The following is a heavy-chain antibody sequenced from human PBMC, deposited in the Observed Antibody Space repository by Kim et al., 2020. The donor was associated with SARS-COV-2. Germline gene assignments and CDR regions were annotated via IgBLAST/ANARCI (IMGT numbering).Heavy chain of an antibody. V-gene: IGHV3-30*01. J-gene: IGHJ6*02. CDR3: ARDYDRSLRGYYYGMDV. D-gene: IGHD3-22*01. Sequence: VKGRFTISRDNSKNTLYLQMNSLRAEDTAVYYCARDYDRSLRGYYYGMDVWGQGTTVTVSS.